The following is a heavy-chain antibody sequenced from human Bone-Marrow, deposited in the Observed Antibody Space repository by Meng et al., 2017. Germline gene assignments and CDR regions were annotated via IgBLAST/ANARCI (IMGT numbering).Heavy chain of an antibody. D-gene: IGHD2-21*01. CDR1: GFTFSGSA. J-gene: IGHJ4*02. CDR2: IWYDASET. Sequence: GGSLRLSCAASGFTFSGSAMHWVRQASGKGLEWVALIWYDASETYYADSVKGRFTISRDNSKNTLFLEMNSLRAEDTALYYCARYSSVTQMDCWGQATLGTVSS. CDR3: ARYSSVTQMDC. V-gene: IGHV3-33*08.